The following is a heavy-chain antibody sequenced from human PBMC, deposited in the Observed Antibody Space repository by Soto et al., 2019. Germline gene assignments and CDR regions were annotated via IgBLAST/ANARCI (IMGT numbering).Heavy chain of an antibody. V-gene: IGHV5-51*01. D-gene: IGHD5-18*01. Sequence: GESLKISCKGSGYSFTSYWIGWVRQMPGKGLEWMGIIYPGDSGTRYSPSFQGQVTISADKSISTAYLQWSSLKASDTAMYYCARTSMESRGYCYGHGGMEVRGQGTTVTVSS. J-gene: IGHJ6*02. CDR1: GYSFTSYW. CDR3: ARTSMESRGYCYGHGGMEV. CDR2: IYPGDSGT.